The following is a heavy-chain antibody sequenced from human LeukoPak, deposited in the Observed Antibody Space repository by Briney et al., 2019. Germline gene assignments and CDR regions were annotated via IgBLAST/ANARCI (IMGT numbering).Heavy chain of an antibody. CDR3: ASSRYLYYFHF. CDR2: ISSTGTVI. V-gene: IGHV3-11*04. J-gene: IGHJ4*02. D-gene: IGHD2-15*01. CDR1: QYPFNDYY. Sequence: GGSLRLSCAASQYPFNDYYMSWIRQAQGKGLEWISYISSTGTVIHYADSVKGRFTISRDSAKTSLYLQMNNLRAEDTALYYCASSRYLYYFHFWGQGTQVSVSS.